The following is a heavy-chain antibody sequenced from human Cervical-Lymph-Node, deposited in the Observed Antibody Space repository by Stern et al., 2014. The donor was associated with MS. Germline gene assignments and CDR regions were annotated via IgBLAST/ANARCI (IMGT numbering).Heavy chain of an antibody. CDR2: LDWDNDK. J-gene: IGHJ4*02. CDR3: ARIKRLAAEGLMAPDY. V-gene: IGHV2-70*13. CDR1: GFSLDTSGMC. Sequence: QITLKESGPALVRPTQTLTLTCTFSGFSLDTSGMCVSWIRQPPGKAPEWLARLDWDNDKYYSTSLKTRLNISKDSSKNQVVLTMTNMDSVDTATYYCARIKRLAAEGLMAPDYWGQGMLVIVSS. D-gene: IGHD2-8*01.